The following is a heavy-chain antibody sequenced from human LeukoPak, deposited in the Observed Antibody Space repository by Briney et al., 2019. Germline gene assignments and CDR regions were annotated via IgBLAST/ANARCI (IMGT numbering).Heavy chain of an antibody. J-gene: IGHJ4*02. V-gene: IGHV4-59*08. D-gene: IGHD3-10*01. CDR1: GGSINSSY. CDR2: IYYTGST. CDR3: ARIIAGRVDY. Sequence: SETLSLTCTVSGGSINSSYWSWNRQPPGKGLECIGYIYYTGSTNYSPSLKSRVTISLDTSKNQFSLRLSSVTAADTAIYYCARIIAGRVDYWGQGTLVTVSS.